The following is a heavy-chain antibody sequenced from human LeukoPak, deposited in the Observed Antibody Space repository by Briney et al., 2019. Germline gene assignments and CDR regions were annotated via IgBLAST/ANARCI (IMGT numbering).Heavy chain of an antibody. CDR2: ISTSGSTT. CDR3: ATDLEGLVDFEY. Sequence: GGSLTLSCTASGFTFTSYEMNWVRQAPGKGLEWVSHISTSGSTTHYADSVRGRFTISRDNAKNSLFLQMNSLRAEDTAVYYCATDLEGLVDFEYWGQGTLVTVSS. J-gene: IGHJ4*02. V-gene: IGHV3-48*03. D-gene: IGHD6-19*01. CDR1: GFTFTSYE.